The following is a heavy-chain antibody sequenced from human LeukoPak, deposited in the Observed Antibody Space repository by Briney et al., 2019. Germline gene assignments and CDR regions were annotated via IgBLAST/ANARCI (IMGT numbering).Heavy chain of an antibody. Sequence: GGSLRLSCAASGFTFSIYAMSWVRQAPGKGLQWVSSITSSGDGTYYADSVKGRFTISRDNYENMLYLQMNILRVEDTAVYFCAKDRPNYYGSNGHYYRRDGDYWGQGTLVTVSS. D-gene: IGHD3-22*01. CDR2: ITSSGDGT. V-gene: IGHV3-23*01. J-gene: IGHJ4*02. CDR1: GFTFSIYA. CDR3: AKDRPNYYGSNGHYYRRDGDY.